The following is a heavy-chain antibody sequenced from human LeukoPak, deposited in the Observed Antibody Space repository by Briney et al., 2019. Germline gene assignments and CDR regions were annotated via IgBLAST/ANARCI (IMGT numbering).Heavy chain of an antibody. J-gene: IGHJ5*02. D-gene: IGHD3-10*01. CDR3: ARGGLNYYGSGSYYNWFGP. Sequence: ASVKVSCKASGYTFTSYDINWVRQATGQGLEWMGWMNPNSGNTGYAQKFQGRVTMTRNTSISTAYMELSSLRSEDTAVYYCARGGLNYYGSGSYYNWFGPWGQGTLVTVSS. V-gene: IGHV1-8*01. CDR2: MNPNSGNT. CDR1: GYTFTSYD.